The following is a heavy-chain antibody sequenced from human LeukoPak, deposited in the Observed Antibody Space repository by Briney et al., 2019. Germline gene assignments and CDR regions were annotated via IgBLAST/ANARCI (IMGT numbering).Heavy chain of an antibody. V-gene: IGHV3-7*01. CDR2: IKQDGSEK. CDR3: TTSYSSSWYASGTDY. J-gene: IGHJ4*02. D-gene: IGHD6-13*01. Sequence: PGGSLRLSCAASGFTFSSYWMSWVRQAPGKGLEWVANIKQDGSEKYYVDSVKGRFTISRDNAKNSLYLQMNSLRDEDTAVYYCTTSYSSSWYASGTDYWGQGTLVTVSS. CDR1: GFTFSSYW.